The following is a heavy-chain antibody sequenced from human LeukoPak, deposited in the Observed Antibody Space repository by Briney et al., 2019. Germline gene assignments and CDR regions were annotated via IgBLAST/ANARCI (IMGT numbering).Heavy chain of an antibody. V-gene: IGHV1-18*01. J-gene: IGHJ4*02. D-gene: IGHD2-2*01. Sequence: ASVKVSCKASGYTFTSYGISWVRQAPGQGLEWMGWISAYNGNTNYAQKLQGRVTMTTDTSTGTAYMELRSLRSDDTAVYYCARGLVVVPAALGLDYWGQGTLVTVSS. CDR3: ARGLVVVPAALGLDY. CDR2: ISAYNGNT. CDR1: GYTFTSYG.